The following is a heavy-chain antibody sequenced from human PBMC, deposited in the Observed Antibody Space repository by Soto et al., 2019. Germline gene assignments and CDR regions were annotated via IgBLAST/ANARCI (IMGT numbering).Heavy chain of an antibody. CDR1: GYTFTSYG. D-gene: IGHD6-19*01. CDR2: ISAYNGNT. CDR3: ARVGSSGWRVDDAFDS. V-gene: IGHV1-18*01. J-gene: IGHJ3*02. Sequence: ASVKVSCKASGYTFTSYGISWVRQAPGQGPEWMGWISAYNGNTNYAQKLQGRVTMTTDTSTSTAYMELRSLRSDDTAVYYCARVGSSGWRVDDAFDSGGQGTMVTVS.